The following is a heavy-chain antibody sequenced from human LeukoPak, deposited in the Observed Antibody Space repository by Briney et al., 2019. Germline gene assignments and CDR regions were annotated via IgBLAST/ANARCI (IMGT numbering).Heavy chain of an antibody. CDR3: ARGIGGLDYFDY. D-gene: IGHD3-16*01. CDR2: ISGSGGST. CDR1: GFTFSSYA. J-gene: IGHJ4*02. Sequence: PGGSLRLSCAASGFTFSSYAMSWVRQAPGKGLEWVSAISGSGGSTYYADSVKGRFTISRDNSKNTLYLQMNSLRAEDTAVYYCARGIGGLDYFDYWGQGTLVTVSS. V-gene: IGHV3-23*01.